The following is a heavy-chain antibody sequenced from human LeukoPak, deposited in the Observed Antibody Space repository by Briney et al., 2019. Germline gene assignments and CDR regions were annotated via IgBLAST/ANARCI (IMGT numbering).Heavy chain of an antibody. CDR1: GFTVSSNY. CDR3: ARDEYSSSWYGAGDYYYGMDV. Sequence: GGSLRLSCAASGFTVSSNYMSWVRQAPGKGLEWVSVIYSGGSTYYADSVKGRFTISRDNSKNTLYLQMNNLRAEDTAVYYCARDEYSSSWYGAGDYYYGMDVWGQGTTVTVSS. V-gene: IGHV3-66*01. D-gene: IGHD6-13*01. CDR2: IYSGGST. J-gene: IGHJ6*02.